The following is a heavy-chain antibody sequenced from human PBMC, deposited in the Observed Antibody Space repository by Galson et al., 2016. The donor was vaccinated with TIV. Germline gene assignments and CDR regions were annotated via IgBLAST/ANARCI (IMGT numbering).Heavy chain of an antibody. CDR3: ASDHEGDSWSGSYRVGCYNFMDV. J-gene: IGHJ6*03. V-gene: IGHV1-69*02. CDR1: GGTFSSFT. Sequence: SVKVSCKASGGTFSSFTISWVRQAPGQGLEWMGRIIPILGIANYAQKFQGRLSIIADKSTSTAYMEMSSLRSEDTAVYYCASDHEGDSWSGSYRVGCYNFMDVWGKGTTVTVPS. CDR2: IIPILGIA. D-gene: IGHD3-3*01.